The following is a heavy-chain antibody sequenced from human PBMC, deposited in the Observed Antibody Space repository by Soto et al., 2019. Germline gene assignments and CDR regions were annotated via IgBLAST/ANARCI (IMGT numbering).Heavy chain of an antibody. CDR1: GYTFTSYD. D-gene: IGHD3-3*01. CDR2: MNPNSGNT. J-gene: IGHJ3*02. Sequence: ASVKVSCKXSGYTFTSYDINWVRQATGQGLEWMGWMNPNSGNTGYAQKFQGRVTMTRNTSISTAYLELSSLRSEDTAVYYCARGAGYDFWSGYSSPPAFDIWGQGTMVTVSS. CDR3: ARGAGYDFWSGYSSPPAFDI. V-gene: IGHV1-8*01.